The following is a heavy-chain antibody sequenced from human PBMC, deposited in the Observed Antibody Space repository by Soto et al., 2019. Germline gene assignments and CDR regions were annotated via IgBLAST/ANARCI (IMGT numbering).Heavy chain of an antibody. CDR2: IYYSGST. V-gene: IGHV4-39*01. Sequence: PSETLSLTCTVSGGSISSSSYYWGWIRQPPGKGLEWIGSIYYSGSTYYNPSLKSRVTISVDTSKNQFSLKLSSVTAADTAVYYCARWELETNYYYYGMDVWGQGTTVTVS. D-gene: IGHD1-26*01. J-gene: IGHJ6*02. CDR3: ARWELETNYYYYGMDV. CDR1: GGSISSSSYY.